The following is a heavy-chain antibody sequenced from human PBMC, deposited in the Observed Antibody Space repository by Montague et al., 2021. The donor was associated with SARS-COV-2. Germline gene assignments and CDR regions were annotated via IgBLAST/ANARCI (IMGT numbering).Heavy chain of an antibody. J-gene: IGHJ4*02. CDR3: ARTTYDILTGPLIAFDY. Sequence: VKPTQTLTLTCTFSGFSLSTSGMCVSWIRQPPGKALEWLARIDWDDDKYYSTSLKTRLTISKDTSKNQVVLTMTNMDPVDTATYYCARTTYDILTGPLIAFDYGGQGTLVTVSS. V-gene: IGHV2-70*11. D-gene: IGHD3-9*01. CDR2: IDWDDDK. CDR1: GFSLSTSGMC.